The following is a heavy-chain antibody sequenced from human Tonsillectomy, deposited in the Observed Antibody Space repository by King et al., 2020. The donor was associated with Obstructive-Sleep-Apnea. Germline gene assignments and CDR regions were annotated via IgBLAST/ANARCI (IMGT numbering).Heavy chain of an antibody. V-gene: IGHV1-18*01. CDR3: ARGKYGPGFFDY. Sequence: QLVQSGAEVKMPGASVKVSCKASGYTFTTYGITWVRQAPGQGLEWMGWINVYNGNTNYAQKFQGRVTRTTDTSTNTAYMELRTLRSDDTAVFYCARGKYGPGFFDYWGQGTLVIVSS. J-gene: IGHJ4*02. D-gene: IGHD3-10*01. CDR1: GYTFTTYG. CDR2: INVYNGNT.